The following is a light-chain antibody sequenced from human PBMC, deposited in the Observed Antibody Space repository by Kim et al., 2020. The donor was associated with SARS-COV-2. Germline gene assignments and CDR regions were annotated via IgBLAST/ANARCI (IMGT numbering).Light chain of an antibody. CDR2: DAS. V-gene: IGKV3-11*01. CDR3: QQRSSWPWT. CDR1: QSVRTF. J-gene: IGKJ1*01. Sequence: LSAGEGATVSCRASQSVRTFLAWYQHKSGQAPRLLIYDASNRATGIPAKFTGSGSGTDFTLTISSLEPEDFAIYYCQQRSSWPWTFGQGTKVGIK.